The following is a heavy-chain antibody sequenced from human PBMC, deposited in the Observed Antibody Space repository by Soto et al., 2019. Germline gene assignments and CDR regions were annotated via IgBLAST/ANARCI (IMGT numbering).Heavy chain of an antibody. CDR2: ISAYNGNT. J-gene: IGHJ4*02. CDR3: ARDLYYYDSSGYHFDY. V-gene: IGHV1-18*01. CDR1: GYTFTSYG. Sequence: QVQLVQSGAEVKKPGASVKVSCKASGYTFTSYGISWVRQAPGQGLEWMGWISAYNGNTNYAQKLQGRVTMTTDTSTGTAYMELRSLRSDDTAVYYCARDLYYYDSSGYHFDYWGQGTLVTVSS. D-gene: IGHD3-22*01.